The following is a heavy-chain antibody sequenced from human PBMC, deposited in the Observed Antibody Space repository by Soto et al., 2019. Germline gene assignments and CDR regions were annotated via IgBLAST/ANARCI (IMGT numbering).Heavy chain of an antibody. D-gene: IGHD1-26*01. J-gene: IGHJ5*02. CDR3: ARSAASFGGASYLGA. CDR2: FNPGGST. Sequence: SETLSLTCGVHGGPFSGFFWSWIRQSPGKGLEWIGEFNPGGSTNYNPSLKSRLTISADRSTSQVSLRLTSVTAADAAVYFCARSAASFGGASYLGAWGQGTLVTVSP. CDR1: GGPFSGFF. V-gene: IGHV4-34*01.